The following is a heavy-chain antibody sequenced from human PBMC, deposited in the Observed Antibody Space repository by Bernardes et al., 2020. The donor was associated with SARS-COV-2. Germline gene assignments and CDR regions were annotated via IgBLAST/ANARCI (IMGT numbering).Heavy chain of an antibody. CDR2: INTDGSST. CDR1: GFTFSSYL. CDR3: ARAPAGYYAMDV. J-gene: IGHJ6*02. Sequence: GGSLRLSCAASGFTFSSYLMHWVRQAPGKGLVWVSRINTDGSSTTYGDSVKGRFTISRDKAKNTLYLQMNSLSAEDTAIYYCARAPAGYYAMDVWGQGTTVTVSS. V-gene: IGHV3-74*01.